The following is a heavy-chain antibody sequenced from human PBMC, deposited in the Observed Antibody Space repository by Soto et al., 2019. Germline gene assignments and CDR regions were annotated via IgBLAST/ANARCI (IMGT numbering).Heavy chain of an antibody. CDR2: IYYSGRP. CDR3: ARHQSTVTTPGPADY. CDR1: GGSISSXXXX. D-gene: IGHD4-17*01. Sequence: QLQLQXXXPGLVKPSETLSLTCTVSGGSISSXXXXXXWIRQPPGKGLEWIGSIYYSGRPYYNPSLKSRXXXXXXXXXXXXXXXXXXXXXXDTAVYYCARHQSTVTTPGPADYWGQGTLVTVSS. J-gene: IGHJ4*02. V-gene: IGHV4-39*01.